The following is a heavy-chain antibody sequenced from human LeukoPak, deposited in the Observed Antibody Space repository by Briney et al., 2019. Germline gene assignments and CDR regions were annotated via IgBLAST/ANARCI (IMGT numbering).Heavy chain of an antibody. CDR2: ISSSSSYI. J-gene: IGHJ4*02. CDR1: GFTFSSYS. V-gene: IGHV3-21*01. CDR3: ARGADIVVVVAATEYYFDY. Sequence: GGSLRLSCAASGFTFSSYSMNWVRQAPGKGLEWVSSISSSSSYIYYADSVKGRFTISRGNAKNSLYLQMNSLRAEDTAVYYCARGADIVVVVAATEYYFDYWGQGTLVTVSS. D-gene: IGHD2-15*01.